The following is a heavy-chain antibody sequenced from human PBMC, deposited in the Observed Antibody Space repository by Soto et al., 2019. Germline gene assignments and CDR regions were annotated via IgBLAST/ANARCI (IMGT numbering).Heavy chain of an antibody. Sequence: QVQLVQSGAEVKKPGASVKVSCKASGYTFTSYGISWVRQAPGQGLEWMGWISAYNGNTNYAQKLQGRVTMTTDTSTSTAYMELRSLRSDDTAVYYCAGGYPEIRRRYYYYYYGMDVWGQGTTVTVSS. CDR3: AGGYPEIRRRYYYYYYGMDV. J-gene: IGHJ6*02. CDR1: GYTFTSYG. CDR2: ISAYNGNT. D-gene: IGHD3-16*01. V-gene: IGHV1-18*01.